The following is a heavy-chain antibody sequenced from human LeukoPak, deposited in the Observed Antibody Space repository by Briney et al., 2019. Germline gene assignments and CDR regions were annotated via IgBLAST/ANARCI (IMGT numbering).Heavy chain of an antibody. CDR2: INAGNGNT. D-gene: IGHD2-15*01. CDR3: ARGIYCSGGSCYFWFDP. CDR1: GYTFTSYA. V-gene: IGHV1-3*03. Sequence: RASVKVSCKASGYTFTSYAMHWVRQAPGQRLEWMGWINAGNGNTKYSQEFQGRVTITRDTSASTAYMELSSLRSEDMAVYYCARGIYCSGGSCYFWFDPWGQGTLVTVSS. J-gene: IGHJ5*02.